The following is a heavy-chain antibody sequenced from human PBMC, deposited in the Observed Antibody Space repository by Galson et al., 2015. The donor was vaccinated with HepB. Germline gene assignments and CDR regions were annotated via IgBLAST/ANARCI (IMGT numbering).Heavy chain of an antibody. D-gene: IGHD1-26*01. Sequence: SLRLSCAASGLTFSSYGMHWVRKAPGKGLEWVAVIWYDGSNKYYADSVKGRFTISRDNSKNTLYLQMNSLRAEDTAVYYCARVGATTDAFDIWGQGTMVTVSS. CDR2: IWYDGSNK. CDR1: GLTFSSYG. J-gene: IGHJ3*02. CDR3: ARVGATTDAFDI. V-gene: IGHV3-33*01.